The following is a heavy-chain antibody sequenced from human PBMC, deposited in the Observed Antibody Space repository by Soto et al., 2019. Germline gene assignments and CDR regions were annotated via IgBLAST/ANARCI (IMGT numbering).Heavy chain of an antibody. J-gene: IGHJ5*02. D-gene: IGHD6-19*01. CDR1: GYTFTGYY. CDR3: ARGAAVVPWFDP. V-gene: IGHV1-2*02. Sequence: ASVKVSCKASGYTFTGYYMHWVRQAPGQGLEWMGWINPNSGGTNYAQKFQGRVTMTRDTSISTAYMELSSLRSEDTAVYYCARGAAVVPWFDPWGQGTLVTVSS. CDR2: INPNSGGT.